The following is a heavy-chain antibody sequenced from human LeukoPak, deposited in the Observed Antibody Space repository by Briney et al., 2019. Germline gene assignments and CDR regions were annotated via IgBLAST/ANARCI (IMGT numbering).Heavy chain of an antibody. J-gene: IGHJ4*02. CDR3: ATDRHSGSYYPRDY. CDR2: FDPEDGET. D-gene: IGHD1-26*01. V-gene: IGHV1-24*01. CDR1: GYTLTELS. Sequence: ASVKVSCKVSGYTLTELSMHWVRQAPGKGLEWMGGFDPEDGETIYAQKFQGRVTMTEDTSTDTAYMELSSLGSEDTAVYYCATDRHSGSYYPRDYWGQGTLVTVSS.